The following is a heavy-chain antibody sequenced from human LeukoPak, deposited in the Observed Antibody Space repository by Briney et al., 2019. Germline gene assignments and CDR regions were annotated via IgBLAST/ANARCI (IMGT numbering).Heavy chain of an antibody. V-gene: IGHV3-23*01. CDR3: ARADYGDYIFDY. J-gene: IGHJ4*02. Sequence: GGSLRLSCAASGFTFSSYAMSWVRQAPGKGLEWVSAISGSGGSTYYADSVKGRFTISRDNSKNTLYLQMNSLRAEDAAVYYCARADYGDYIFDYWGQGTLVTVSS. CDR1: GFTFSSYA. D-gene: IGHD4-17*01. CDR2: ISGSGGST.